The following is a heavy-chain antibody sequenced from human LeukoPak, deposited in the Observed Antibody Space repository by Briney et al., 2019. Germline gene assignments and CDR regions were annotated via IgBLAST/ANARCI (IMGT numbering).Heavy chain of an antibody. CDR2: MNPNSGNT. V-gene: IGHV1-8*01. J-gene: IGHJ3*02. Sequence: ASVKVSCKASGYTFTSYDINWVRQATGQGLEWMGWMNPNSGNTGYAQKSQGRVTMTRNTSISTAYMELSSLRSEDTAVYYCASRRNSDAFDIWGQGTMVTVSS. D-gene: IGHD2/OR15-2a*01. CDR1: GYTFTSYD. CDR3: ASRRNSDAFDI.